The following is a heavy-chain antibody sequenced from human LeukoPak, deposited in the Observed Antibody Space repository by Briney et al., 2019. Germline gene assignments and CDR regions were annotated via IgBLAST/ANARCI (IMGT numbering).Heavy chain of an antibody. V-gene: IGHV1-69*05. CDR1: GGTFSSYA. CDR3: ARVEVWCSGGSCYSGWFDP. D-gene: IGHD2-15*01. J-gene: IGHJ5*02. CDR2: IIPIFGTA. Sequence: SVKVSCKASGGTFSSYAISWVRQAPGQGLEWMGGIIPIFGTANYAQKFQGRVTITTDESTSAAYMELSSLRSEDTAVYYCARVEVWCSGGSCYSGWFDPWGQGTLVTVSS.